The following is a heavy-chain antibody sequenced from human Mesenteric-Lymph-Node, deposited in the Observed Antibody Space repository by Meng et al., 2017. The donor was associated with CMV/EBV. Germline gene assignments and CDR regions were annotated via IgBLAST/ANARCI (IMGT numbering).Heavy chain of an antibody. D-gene: IGHD3-9*01. CDR2: IYSGGSST. V-gene: IGHV3-43*02. CDR1: RITFDDYA. J-gene: IGHJ6*02. CDR3: AKDHRDILTTYYGDYDYYGMDV. Sequence: GESLKISCAASRITFDDYAMHWVRQAAGKGLEWVSVIYSGGSSTYYADSVKGRFTISRDNRKNLLYLQMNSLRTEDTALYYCAKDHRDILTTYYGDYDYYGMDVWGQGTTVTVSS.